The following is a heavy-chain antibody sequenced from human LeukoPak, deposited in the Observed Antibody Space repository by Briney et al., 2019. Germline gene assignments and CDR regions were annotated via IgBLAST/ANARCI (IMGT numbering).Heavy chain of an antibody. V-gene: IGHV3-7*01. Sequence: GGSLRLSCAASGFAFRNFWMSWVRQAPGKGLELVANTKQDGSGKYYVDSVEGRFTVSRDNAKNSLYLQMNSLRAEDTAVYYCARVFSMVRGVRTGPFDYWGQGTLVTVSS. CDR3: ARVFSMVRGVRTGPFDY. CDR1: GFAFRNFW. D-gene: IGHD3-10*01. J-gene: IGHJ4*02. CDR2: TKQDGSGK.